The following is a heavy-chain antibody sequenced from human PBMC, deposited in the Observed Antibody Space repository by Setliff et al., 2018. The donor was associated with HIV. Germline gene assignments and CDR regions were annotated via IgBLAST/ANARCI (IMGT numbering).Heavy chain of an antibody. Sequence: PGGSLRLSCAASGFTVSTYYMSWVRQAPGKGLEWVSTIYSDGSTYHADSVNGRFTLSRDISENALYLQIDSLRPEDTAVYYCARLRLYNSALDYWGQGILVTVSS. CDR3: ARLRLYNSALDY. CDR2: IYSDGST. J-gene: IGHJ4*02. D-gene: IGHD3-10*01. CDR1: GFTVSTYY. V-gene: IGHV3-66*02.